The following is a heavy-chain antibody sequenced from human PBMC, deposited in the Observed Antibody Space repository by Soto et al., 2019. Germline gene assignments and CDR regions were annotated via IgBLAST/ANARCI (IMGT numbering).Heavy chain of an antibody. Sequence: SETLSLTCTVSGGSISSSSSYWGWIRQPPGKGLEWIGSIYYTVSTNYNPSLKSRVTISVDTSKNQFSLKLSSVTAADTAVYYCARAPRGNYGYPSYFDSWGQGTLVTVSS. V-gene: IGHV4-39*07. J-gene: IGHJ4*02. CDR3: ARAPRGNYGYPSYFDS. CDR1: GGSISSSSSY. D-gene: IGHD3-10*01. CDR2: IYYTVST.